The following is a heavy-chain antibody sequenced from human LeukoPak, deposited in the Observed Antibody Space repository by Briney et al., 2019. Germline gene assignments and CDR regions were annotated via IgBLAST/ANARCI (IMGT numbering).Heavy chain of an antibody. D-gene: IGHD2-15*01. V-gene: IGHV4-59*01. CDR1: GGSISSYY. J-gene: IGHJ4*02. CDR2: IYYSGST. CDR3: ARVGSWVVAATLPDY. Sequence: SETLSLTCTVSGGSISSYYWSWIRQPPGKGLEWIGYIYYSGSTNYNPSLKSRVTISVDTSKNQFSLKLSSVTAADTAGYYCARVGSWVVAATLPDYGGQGTLVTVSS.